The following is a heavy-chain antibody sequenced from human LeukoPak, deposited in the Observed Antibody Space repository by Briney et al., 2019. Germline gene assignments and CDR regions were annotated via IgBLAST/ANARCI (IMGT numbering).Heavy chain of an antibody. V-gene: IGHV1-3*01. Sequence: VASVKVSCKASGYTFTSYALHWVRQAPGQRLEWMGWINAGNGNTKYSQKFQGRVTITRDTSASTAYMELSSLRSEDTAVYYCARVVYARGGMDVWGQGTTVTVSS. D-gene: IGHD2-2*01. CDR1: GYTFTSYA. CDR3: ARVVYARGGMDV. CDR2: INAGNGNT. J-gene: IGHJ6*02.